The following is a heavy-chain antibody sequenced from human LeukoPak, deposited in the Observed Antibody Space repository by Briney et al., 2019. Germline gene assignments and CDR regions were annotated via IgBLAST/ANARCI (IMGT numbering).Heavy chain of an antibody. CDR2: TSSDENIK. Sequence: GGSLRLSCAASGFTFSSYAMHWVRQAPGKGLEWVAFTSSDENIKYYADSVKGRVAISKVNSKITLYLQMNSQRGEDSGVYYCARDPVPATARHFDYWGQGTLVTVSS. CDR3: ARDPVPATARHFDY. D-gene: IGHD1-1*01. J-gene: IGHJ4*02. V-gene: IGHV3-30*09. CDR1: GFTFSSYA.